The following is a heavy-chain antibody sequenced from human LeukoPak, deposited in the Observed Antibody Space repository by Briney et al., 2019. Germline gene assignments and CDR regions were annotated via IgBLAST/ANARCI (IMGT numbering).Heavy chain of an antibody. J-gene: IGHJ3*02. CDR2: ITTSSSYI. CDR3: VREMLLEHLVVFDI. Sequence: PGGSLRLSCAASGFTFSTYSMNWVRQAPGKGLEWVSCITTSSSYIYYADSVKGRFTISRDNAENSLYLQMNSLRAEDTAVYYCVREMLLEHLVVFDIWGQGTMVTVSS. V-gene: IGHV3-21*01. CDR1: GFTFSTYS. D-gene: IGHD6-13*01.